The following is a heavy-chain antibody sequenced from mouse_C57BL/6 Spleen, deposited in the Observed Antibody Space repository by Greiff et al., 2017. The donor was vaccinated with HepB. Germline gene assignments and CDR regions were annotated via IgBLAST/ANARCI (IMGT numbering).Heavy chain of an antibody. CDR2: INPGSGGT. J-gene: IGHJ2*01. CDR3: ARDAGDYYVDY. CDR1: GYAFTNYL. V-gene: IGHV1-54*01. D-gene: IGHD2-13*01. Sequence: VQLQQSGAELVRPGTSVKVSCKASGYAFTNYLIEWVKQRPGQGLEWIGVINPGSGGTNYNEKFKGKATLTADKSSSTAYMQLSSLTSEDSAVFFCARDAGDYYVDYWGQGTTLTVSS.